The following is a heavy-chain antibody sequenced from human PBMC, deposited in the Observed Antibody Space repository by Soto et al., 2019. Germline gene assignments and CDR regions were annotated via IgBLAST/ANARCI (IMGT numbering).Heavy chain of an antibody. CDR3: ARSLWFGESLNWFDP. J-gene: IGHJ5*02. CDR1: GGSISSGGYY. CDR2: IYYSGST. Sequence: SETRSLTCTVSGGSISSGGYYWSWIRQHPGKGLEWIGYIYYSGSTYYNPSLKRRVTISVDTSKNQFSLKLSSVTAADTAVYYCARSLWFGESLNWFDPCGQGTLVTFS. D-gene: IGHD3-10*01. V-gene: IGHV4-31*03.